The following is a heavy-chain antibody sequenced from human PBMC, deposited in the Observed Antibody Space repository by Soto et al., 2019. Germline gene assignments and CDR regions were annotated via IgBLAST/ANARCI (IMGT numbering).Heavy chain of an antibody. CDR2: ISAYNGNT. Sequence: ASVKVSCKASGYVFVTYGINWVRQAPGQGLEWMGWISAYNGNTKYAQNLQGRVTMTTDASTSTAYMEMRSLRSDDTAVYYCARDLDGSGSYYTDYWGPGTLVTVS. V-gene: IGHV1-18*01. CDR1: GYVFVTYG. D-gene: IGHD3-10*01. CDR3: ARDLDGSGSYYTDY. J-gene: IGHJ4*02.